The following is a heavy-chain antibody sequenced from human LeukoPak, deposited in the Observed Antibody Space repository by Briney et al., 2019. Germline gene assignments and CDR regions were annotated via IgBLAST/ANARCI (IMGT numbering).Heavy chain of an antibody. D-gene: IGHD2-2*01. CDR3: ANFRVPAAIPDYYYGMDV. CDR1: GSTLSSYA. Sequence: GGSLRLSCAASGSTLSSYAMSWVRQAPGKGLEWVSAIRGSGGRPYYADSVKGQFTISRDNSKNTLYLQMNSLRAEDTAVYYCANFRVPAAIPDYYYGMDVWGKGTTVTVAT. CDR2: IRGSGGRP. J-gene: IGHJ6*04. V-gene: IGHV3-23*01.